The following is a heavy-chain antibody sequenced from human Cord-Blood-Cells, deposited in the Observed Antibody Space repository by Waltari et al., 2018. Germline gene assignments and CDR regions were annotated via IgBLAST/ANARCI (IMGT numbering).Heavy chain of an antibody. J-gene: IGHJ6*03. D-gene: IGHD2-2*02. CDR1: GGTFSSYA. CDR3: ARGCSSTSCYTYYYYYMDV. CDR2: IIPILGIA. Sequence: QVQLVQSGAEVKKPGSSVKVSCKASGGTFSSYAISWLRQAPGPGLEWMGRIIPILGIANYAQKFQGRVTITADKSTSTADMELSSLRSEDTAVYYCARGCSSTSCYTYYYYYMDVWGKGTTVTVSS. V-gene: IGHV1-69*09.